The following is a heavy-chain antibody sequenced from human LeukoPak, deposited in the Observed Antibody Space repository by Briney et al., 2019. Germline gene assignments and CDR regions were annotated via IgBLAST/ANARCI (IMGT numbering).Heavy chain of an antibody. CDR3: AKAGGLSNYYDSSGYYRL. CDR1: GFTFSSYG. Sequence: PGGSLRPSCAASGFTFSSYGMSWVRQAPGKGLEWVSAISGSGGSTYYADSVEGRFTISRDNSKNTLYLQMNSLRAEDTAVYYCAKAGGLSNYYDSSGYYRLWGQGTLVTVSS. V-gene: IGHV3-23*01. CDR2: ISGSGGST. J-gene: IGHJ4*02. D-gene: IGHD3-22*01.